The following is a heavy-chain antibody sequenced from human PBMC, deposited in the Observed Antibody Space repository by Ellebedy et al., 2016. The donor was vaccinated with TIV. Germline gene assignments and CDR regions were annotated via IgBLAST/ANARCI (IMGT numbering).Heavy chain of an antibody. V-gene: IGHV3-49*04. J-gene: IGHJ6*02. CDR3: TRDLTTLAAAGTGIYYYTMDV. D-gene: IGHD6-13*01. CDR2: IRSKAYGGTT. Sequence: GGSLRLXXTASGFTFGDYAMSWVRQAPGKGLEWVSFIRSKAYGGTTEYAASVKGRFTISRDDSKSIAYLQMNSLKAEDTAVYYRTRDLTTLAAAGTGIYYYTMDVWGQGTTVTVSS. CDR1: GFTFGDYA.